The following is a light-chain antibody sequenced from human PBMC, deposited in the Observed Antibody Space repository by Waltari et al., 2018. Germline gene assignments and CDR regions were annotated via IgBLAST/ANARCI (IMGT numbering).Light chain of an antibody. CDR1: QGISGY. Sequence: DIHLTQSPSFLSASVGDRVTFTCRASQGISGYLAWYQQKPNKAPRLLIDAASTLQSGVPSRFSGGKSGTEFTLTISSLQPEDFATYFCQHVYSDPVTFGGGTTVDI. J-gene: IGKJ4*01. V-gene: IGKV1-9*01. CDR3: QHVYSDPVT. CDR2: AAS.